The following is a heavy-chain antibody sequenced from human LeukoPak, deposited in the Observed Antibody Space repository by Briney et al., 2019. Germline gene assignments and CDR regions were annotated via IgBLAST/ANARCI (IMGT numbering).Heavy chain of an antibody. V-gene: IGHV1-8*01. J-gene: IGHJ5*02. D-gene: IGHD6-19*01. CDR3: ARGRGAVAGSSFDP. CDR2: MNPNSGNT. Sequence: ASVTVSFKASGYTFTSYDINWVRQATGQGLEWMGWMNPNSGNTGYAQKFQGRGTIIRNTSISTAYMELSSLRSEDTAVYYCARGRGAVAGSSFDPWGQGTLVTVSS. CDR1: GYTFTSYD.